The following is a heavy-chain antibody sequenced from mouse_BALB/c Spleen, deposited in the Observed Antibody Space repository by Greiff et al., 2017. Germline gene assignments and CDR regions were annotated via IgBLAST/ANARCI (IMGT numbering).Heavy chain of an antibody. V-gene: IGHV1S137*01. J-gene: IGHJ4*01. Sequence: QVQLQQSGAELVRPGVSVKISCKGSGYTFNDYAMHWVKQSHSKSLEWIGVISTYYGDASYNQKFKGKATMTVDKSSSTAYMELARLTSEDSAIYYCATYYGSSSYAMDYWGQGTSVTVSS. CDR2: ISTYYGDA. D-gene: IGHD1-1*01. CDR3: ATYYGSSSYAMDY. CDR1: GYTFNDYA.